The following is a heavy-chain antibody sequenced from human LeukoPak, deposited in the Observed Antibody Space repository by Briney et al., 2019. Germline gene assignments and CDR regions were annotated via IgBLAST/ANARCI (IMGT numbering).Heavy chain of an antibody. V-gene: IGHV4-61*02. Sequence: SETLSLTCTVSGGSVSSGNYYWSWIRQPAGKGLEWIGRIYPSGNTYYNPSLKSRVTISLDTSKNQLSLSLSSVTAADTAVYYCARDRGRDYYDTGGYSHRAFDIWGQGTMVTVSS. D-gene: IGHD3-22*01. CDR2: IYPSGNT. CDR1: GGSVSSGNYY. CDR3: ARDRGRDYYDTGGYSHRAFDI. J-gene: IGHJ3*02.